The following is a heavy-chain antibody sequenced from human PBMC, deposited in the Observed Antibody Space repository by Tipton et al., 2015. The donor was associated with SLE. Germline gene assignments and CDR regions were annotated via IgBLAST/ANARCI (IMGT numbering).Heavy chain of an antibody. Sequence: TLSLTCAVYGGSFSGYYWSWIRQPPGKGLEWIGEINHSGSTTYNPSLNIRVTISVDTSKNQFSLKLSSVIAADSAMYYCANAASVFRFLEWLEPFDYWGQGTLVTVSS. CDR3: ANAASVFRFLEWLEPFDY. V-gene: IGHV4-34*01. J-gene: IGHJ4*02. CDR1: GGSFSGYY. D-gene: IGHD3-3*01. CDR2: INHSGST.